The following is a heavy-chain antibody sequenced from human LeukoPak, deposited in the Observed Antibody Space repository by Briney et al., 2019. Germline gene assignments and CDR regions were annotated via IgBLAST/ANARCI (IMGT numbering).Heavy chain of an antibody. CDR3: ARVICSGGSCYGHFDY. D-gene: IGHD2-15*01. Sequence: ASVKVSCKVSGYTLTELSMHWVRQAPGKGLEWMGGFDPEDGETIYAQKFQGRVTMTEDTSTDTAYMELSGLRSEDTAVYYCARVICSGGSCYGHFDYWGQGTLVTVSS. CDR2: FDPEDGET. V-gene: IGHV1-24*01. J-gene: IGHJ4*02. CDR1: GYTLTELS.